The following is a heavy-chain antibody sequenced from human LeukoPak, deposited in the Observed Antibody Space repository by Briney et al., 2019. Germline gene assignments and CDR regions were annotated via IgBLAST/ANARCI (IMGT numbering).Heavy chain of an antibody. CDR3: ARGQYTDGLSY. V-gene: IGHV3-7*03. D-gene: IGHD5-24*01. CDR2: IKPDGSEK. Sequence: PGGSLRLSCAASGFTFSTYWMTWVRQAPGKGLEWVAIIKPDGSEKYYVDSVKGRFTISRDNAENSLFLQMNGPRPEDTAVFYCARGQYTDGLSYWGQGTLVTVSS. CDR1: GFTFSTYW. J-gene: IGHJ4*02.